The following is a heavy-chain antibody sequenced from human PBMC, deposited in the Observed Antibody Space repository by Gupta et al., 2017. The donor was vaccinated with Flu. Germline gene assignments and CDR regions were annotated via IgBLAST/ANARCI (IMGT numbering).Heavy chain of an antibody. D-gene: IGHD2-15*01. CDR2: INPKNGGT. J-gene: IGHJ4*02. V-gene: IGHV1-2*02. CDR1: GYTFTDFY. Sequence: VRLGQSGAEVKQPGASVRVSCKTSGYTFTDFYIHWVRQAPGQGLEWMGWINPKNGGTKYAQKFQDRVTLTRDTSITTAYMDLTRLTSHDTAIYYCARQGDIGYWGQGTLVTVSS. CDR3: ARQGDIGY.